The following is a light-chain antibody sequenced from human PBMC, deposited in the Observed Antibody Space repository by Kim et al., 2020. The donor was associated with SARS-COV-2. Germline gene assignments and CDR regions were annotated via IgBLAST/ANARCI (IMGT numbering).Light chain of an antibody. Sequence: APGRAARVTCGRDNIGGYRVHWYQQKPGQAPLLVIYYDTDRPSGIPERFSGSNSSTTVTLSISSVGAGDEADYYCQVWHTGGDRVVFGGGTKLTVL. CDR2: YDT. CDR3: QVWHTGGDRVV. J-gene: IGLJ2*01. CDR1: NIGGYR. V-gene: IGLV3-21*01.